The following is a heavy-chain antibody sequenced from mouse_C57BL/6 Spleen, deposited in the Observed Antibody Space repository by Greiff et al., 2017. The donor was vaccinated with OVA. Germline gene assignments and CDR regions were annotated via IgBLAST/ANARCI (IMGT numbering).Heavy chain of an antibody. CDR1: GYAFTNYL. Sequence: QVQLKQSGAELVRPGTSVKVSCKASGYAFTNYLIEWVKQRPGQGLEWIGVINPGSGGTNYNEKFKGKATLTADKSSSTAYMQLSSLTSEDSAVYFCARGGDYDGWYFDVWGTGTTVTVSS. D-gene: IGHD2-4*01. J-gene: IGHJ1*03. CDR3: ARGGDYDGWYFDV. V-gene: IGHV1-54*01. CDR2: INPGSGGT.